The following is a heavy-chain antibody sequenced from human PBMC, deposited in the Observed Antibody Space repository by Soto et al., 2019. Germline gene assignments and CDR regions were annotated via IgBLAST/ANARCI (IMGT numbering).Heavy chain of an antibody. J-gene: IGHJ3*02. D-gene: IGHD3-22*01. CDR1: GGSISGYY. CDR2: IYNSGST. Sequence: PSETLSLTCTVPGGSISGYYWIWMRQPPGKGLEWIGYIYNSGSTNYNPALKSRVTMSLDTSKNQFSLKLSSVTAADTAVYYCARTYDDSGPNSGGYGFDIWGPGTMVTVSS. V-gene: IGHV4-59*01. CDR3: ARTYDDSGPNSGGYGFDI.